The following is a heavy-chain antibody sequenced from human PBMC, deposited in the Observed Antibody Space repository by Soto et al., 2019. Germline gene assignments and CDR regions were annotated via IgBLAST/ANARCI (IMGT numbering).Heavy chain of an antibody. V-gene: IGHV4-34*01. Sequence: QVQLQQWGAGLLKPSETLSLTCAVYGGSFSAYYWSWIRQPPGKGLEWIGEINHSGSTNYNPSLKSRVTISVDTSKNQFSLKLSSVTAADTAVYYCARGHYYDSSGYYYAWGQGTLVTVSS. J-gene: IGHJ5*02. CDR2: INHSGST. D-gene: IGHD3-22*01. CDR1: GGSFSAYY. CDR3: ARGHYYDSSGYYYA.